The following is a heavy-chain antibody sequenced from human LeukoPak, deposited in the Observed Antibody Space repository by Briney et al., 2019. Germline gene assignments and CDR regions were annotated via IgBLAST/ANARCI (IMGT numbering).Heavy chain of an antibody. Sequence: ASVKVSCKASGYTFTDYDLHWVRQAPGEGLEWMGWINPKSGESKYAQKSQGRVTMTRDTSINTVYMELSRLRSDDTAVYYCARGYYYDRSGYYLLNFDYWGQGILVTVSS. D-gene: IGHD3-22*01. V-gene: IGHV1-2*02. J-gene: IGHJ4*02. CDR3: ARGYYYDRSGYYLLNFDY. CDR1: GYTFTDYD. CDR2: INPKSGES.